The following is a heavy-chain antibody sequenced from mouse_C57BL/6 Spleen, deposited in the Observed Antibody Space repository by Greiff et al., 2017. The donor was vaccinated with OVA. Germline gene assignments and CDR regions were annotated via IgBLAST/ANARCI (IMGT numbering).Heavy chain of an antibody. CDR2: ISYDGSN. CDR1: GYSITSGYY. J-gene: IGHJ2*01. V-gene: IGHV3-6*01. D-gene: IGHD2-1*01. Sequence: ESGPGLVKPSQSLSLTCSVTGYSITSGYYWYWIRQFPGNKLEWMGYISYDGSNNYNPSLNNRISITRDTSKNQFFLKLNSVTTEDTATXYFAFYYGTYGGVYFDYWGQGTTLTVSS. CDR3: AFYYGTYGGVYFDY.